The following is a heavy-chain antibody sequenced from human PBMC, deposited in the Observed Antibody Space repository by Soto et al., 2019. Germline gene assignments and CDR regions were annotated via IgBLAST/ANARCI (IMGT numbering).Heavy chain of an antibody. CDR3: ARHMSGSGSPDYYYYGMDV. J-gene: IGHJ6*02. D-gene: IGHD3-10*01. V-gene: IGHV5-51*01. Sequence: PGESLKISCKRSGYSFTSYWIGWVRQMPGKGLEWMGIIYPGDSDTRYSPSFQGQVTISADKSISTAYLQWSSLKASDTAMYYCARHMSGSGSPDYYYYGMDVWGQGTTVTVSS. CDR1: GYSFTSYW. CDR2: IYPGDSDT.